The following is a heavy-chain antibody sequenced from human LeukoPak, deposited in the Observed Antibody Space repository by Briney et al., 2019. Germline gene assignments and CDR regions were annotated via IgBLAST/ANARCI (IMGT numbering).Heavy chain of an antibody. D-gene: IGHD3-10*01. V-gene: IGHV3-30*03. J-gene: IGHJ4*02. CDR1: GFTFRNYG. CDR2: ISYDGSNK. Sequence: PGGSLRLSCAASGFTFRNYGMHWVRQAPGKGLEWVSIISYDGSNKYYADSVKGRFTISRDNSQSTLYPQMNSLRTEDTAIYFCATLRFGSGSYYADYWGQGTQVTVSS. CDR3: ATLRFGSGSYYADY.